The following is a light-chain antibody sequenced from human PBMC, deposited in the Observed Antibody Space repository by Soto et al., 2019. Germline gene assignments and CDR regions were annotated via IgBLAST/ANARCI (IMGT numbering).Light chain of an antibody. Sequence: EIVLTQSPGTLSLSPGERATLSCRASQSVSSSYLAWYQQKPGQAPRLLVYGASSRATGIPDRFSGGASGTDFTPNISRLEPEDFAVYYCQQFSSYTLTFGRGTKGDIK. V-gene: IGKV3-20*01. CDR1: QSVSSSY. CDR3: QQFSSYTLT. J-gene: IGKJ4*01. CDR2: GAS.